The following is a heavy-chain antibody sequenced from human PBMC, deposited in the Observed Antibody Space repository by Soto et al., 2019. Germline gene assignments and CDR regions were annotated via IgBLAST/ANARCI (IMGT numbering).Heavy chain of an antibody. D-gene: IGHD2-15*01. Sequence: EVQLLESGGGLVQPGGSLRLSCAASGFPFSSRAMSWVRQAPGKGLEWVSAISGSGTITYYADSVKGRFTSSRDTSKNTLYLQMNILRADDTAVYYCAEWARYCSGADCRAWCQGTLVTVSS. V-gene: IGHV3-23*01. CDR1: GFPFSSRA. CDR2: ISGSGTIT. J-gene: IGHJ5*02. CDR3: AEWARYCSGADCRA.